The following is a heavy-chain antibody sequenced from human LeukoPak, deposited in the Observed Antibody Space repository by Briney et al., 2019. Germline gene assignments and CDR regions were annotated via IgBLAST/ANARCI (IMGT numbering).Heavy chain of an antibody. CDR1: GGSISDYY. V-gene: IGHV4-59*01. Sequence: SETLSLTCTVSGGSISDYYRSWIRQPPGERLEWIGYIYYTGTTTYNPSLKSRATLSIDTSKNQFSLKLSSVTAADTAVYFCTRDRKYYEIWGQGTMVTVSS. CDR3: TRDRKYYEI. CDR2: IYYTGTT. J-gene: IGHJ3*02. D-gene: IGHD1-14*01.